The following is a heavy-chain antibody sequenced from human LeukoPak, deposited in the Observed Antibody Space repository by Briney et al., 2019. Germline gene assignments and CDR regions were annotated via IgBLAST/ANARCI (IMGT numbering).Heavy chain of an antibody. Sequence: SETLSLTCTVSGFSVTTDSYCWGWIRQPPGKGLEWIGYDYCGGNTNYDPSLKGRVTISVDTSKNQFSLTLTSVTAADTAVYFCARDHFGSLDSWGQGILVTVSS. CDR2: DYCGGNT. CDR1: GFSVTTDSYC. J-gene: IGHJ4*02. CDR3: ARDHFGSLDS. V-gene: IGHV4-61*01. D-gene: IGHD3-10*01.